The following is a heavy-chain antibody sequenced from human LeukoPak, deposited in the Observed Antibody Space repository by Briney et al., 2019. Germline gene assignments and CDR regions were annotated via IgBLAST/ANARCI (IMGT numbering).Heavy chain of an antibody. V-gene: IGHV4-4*07. CDR3: ARDSAKRTFITMVRGVIAHWLDP. J-gene: IGHJ5*02. CDR2: IYTSGST. CDR1: GGSISSYY. Sequence: PSETLSLTCTVSGGSISSYYWSWIRQPAGKGLEWIGRIYTSGSTNYNPSLRSRVTMSVDTSKNQFSLKLSSVTAADTAVYYCARDSAKRTFITMVRGVIAHWLDPWGQGTLVTVSS. D-gene: IGHD3-10*01.